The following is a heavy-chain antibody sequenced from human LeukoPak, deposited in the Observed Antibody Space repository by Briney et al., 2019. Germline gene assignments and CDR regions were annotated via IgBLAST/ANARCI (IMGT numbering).Heavy chain of an antibody. CDR2: ISYDGTYK. V-gene: IGHV3-30*04. Sequence: GGSLRLSCAASGFTFSSYTMHWVRQAPGKGLEWVAVISYDGTYKYYADSVKGRFTISRDNSKNTLYLQMSSLRAEDTAVYYCARDGRWINYYDGSSPVWGQGTLVTVSS. CDR1: GFTFSSYT. D-gene: IGHD3-22*01. CDR3: ARDGRWINYYDGSSPV. J-gene: IGHJ4*02.